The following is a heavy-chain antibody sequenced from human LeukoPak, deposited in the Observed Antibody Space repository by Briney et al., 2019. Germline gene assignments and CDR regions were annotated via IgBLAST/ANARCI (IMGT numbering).Heavy chain of an antibody. CDR3: ARAGKYYDILTGFINWFDP. J-gene: IGHJ5*02. D-gene: IGHD3-9*01. Sequence: SETLSLTCTVSGGSISSYYWSWIRQPPGKGLEWIGYINYSGSTNYNPSLKSRVTISVDTSKNQFSLKLSSVTAADTAVYYCARAGKYYDILTGFINWFDPWGQGTLVTVSS. V-gene: IGHV4-59*01. CDR1: GGSISSYY. CDR2: INYSGST.